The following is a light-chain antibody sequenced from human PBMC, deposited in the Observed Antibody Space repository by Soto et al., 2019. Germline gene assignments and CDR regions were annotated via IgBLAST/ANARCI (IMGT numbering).Light chain of an antibody. Sequence: QSVLTQPPSASGTPGQRVTINCSGSRSNIGSYTVDWYQQLPGTAPKLLIYSNNQRPSGVPDRFSGSKSGTSASLAISGLQSEDEADYYCAAWDDSLNGRVFGGGTKLTVL. V-gene: IGLV1-44*01. CDR2: SNN. CDR1: RSNIGSYT. CDR3: AAWDDSLNGRV. J-gene: IGLJ3*02.